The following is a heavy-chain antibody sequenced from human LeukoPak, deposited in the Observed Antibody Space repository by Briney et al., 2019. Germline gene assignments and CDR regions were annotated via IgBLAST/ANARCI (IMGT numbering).Heavy chain of an antibody. CDR2: IVVGSGNT. CDR1: GFTFTSSA. D-gene: IGHD3-3*01. J-gene: IGHJ5*02. V-gene: IGHV1-58*02. CDR3: AADRYYDFWSGYYNWFDP. Sequence: SVKVSCKASGFTFTSSAMQWVRQARGQRLEWIGWIVVGSGNTNYAQKFQERVTITRGMSTSTAYMELSSLRSEDTAVYYCAADRYYDFWSGYYNWFDPWGQGTLVTVSS.